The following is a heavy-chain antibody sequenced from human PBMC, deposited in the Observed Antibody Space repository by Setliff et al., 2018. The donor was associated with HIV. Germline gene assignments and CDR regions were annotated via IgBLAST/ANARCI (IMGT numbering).Heavy chain of an antibody. Sequence: LRLSCAASGFTVSSNYMSWVRQAPGKGLEWVSVLYIGGSTYYADSVKGRFTISRDNSKNTLYLQMNSLRAEDTAVYYCAGTTRPSGYNYALDYWGQGALVTVSS. CDR3: AGTTRPSGYNYALDY. V-gene: IGHV3-53*01. D-gene: IGHD5-18*01. CDR2: LYIGGST. CDR1: GFTVSSNY. J-gene: IGHJ4*02.